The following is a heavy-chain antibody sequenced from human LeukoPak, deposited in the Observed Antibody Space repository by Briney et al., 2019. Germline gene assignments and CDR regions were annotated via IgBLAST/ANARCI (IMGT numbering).Heavy chain of an antibody. V-gene: IGHV3-21*01. J-gene: IGHJ4*02. CDR2: ISSSSSYI. Sequence: GGSLRPSCAASGFIFSSYSMNWVRQAPGKGLEWVSSISSSSSYIYYADSVKGRFTISRDNAKNSLYLQMNSLRAEDTAVYYWARGGLTLYYYGSGSYQIGIDYWGQGTLVTVSS. D-gene: IGHD3-10*01. CDR1: GFIFSSYS. CDR3: ARGGLTLYYYGSGSYQIGIDY.